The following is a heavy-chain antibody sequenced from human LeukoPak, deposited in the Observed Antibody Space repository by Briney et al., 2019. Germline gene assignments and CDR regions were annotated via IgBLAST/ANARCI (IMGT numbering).Heavy chain of an antibody. D-gene: IGHD2-21*01. CDR2: INHSGST. J-gene: IGHJ5*02. CDR1: GFTFSDYY. CDR3: ARVARRSSHTVRFDP. V-gene: IGHV4-34*01. Sequence: GSLRLSCAASGFTFSDYYMSWIRQPPGKGLEWIGEINHSGSTNYNPSLKSRVTISVDTSKNQFSLKLSSVTAADTAVYHCARVARRSSHTVRFDPWGQGTLVTVSS.